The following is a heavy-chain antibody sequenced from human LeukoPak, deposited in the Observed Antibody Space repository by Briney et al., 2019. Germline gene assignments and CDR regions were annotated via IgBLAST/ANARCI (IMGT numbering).Heavy chain of an antibody. D-gene: IGHD6-19*01. V-gene: IGHV1-2*06. CDR3: ARDYSSGWDFDY. CDR2: INPNSCGT. J-gene: IGHJ4*02. Sequence: YMHWVRQAPGQGLEWMVRINPNSCGTNYAQKFQGRVTMTRDTSISTAYMELSRLRSDDTAVYYCARDYSSGWDFDYWGQGTLVTVSS. CDR1: Y.